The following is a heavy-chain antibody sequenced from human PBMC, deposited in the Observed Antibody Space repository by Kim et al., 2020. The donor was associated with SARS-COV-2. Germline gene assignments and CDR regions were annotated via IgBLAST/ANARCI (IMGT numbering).Heavy chain of an antibody. CDR2: ISSKAYGGTT. J-gene: IGHJ2*01. V-gene: IGHV3-49*04. D-gene: IGHD3-16*01. Sequence: GGSLRLSCTASGFTFGDYAMNWVRQAPGKGLVWVGFISSKAYGGTTEYAASVRGRFTISRDESKSIAYLQMNSLKTEDTAVYSCTSTTFCYFDFWGRGTLVTVSS. CDR3: TSTTFCYFDF. CDR1: GFTFGDYA.